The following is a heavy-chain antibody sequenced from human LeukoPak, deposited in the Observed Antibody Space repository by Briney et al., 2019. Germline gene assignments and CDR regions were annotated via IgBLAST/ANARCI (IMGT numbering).Heavy chain of an antibody. J-gene: IGHJ4*02. Sequence: SEPLSLTCTVSGGSISSYYWSWIRQPPGKGLEWIGYIYTSGSTNYNPSLKSRVTISVDTSQNKFSLKLNSLTAEATAVYYGARGARGYIYGWGQGTLVTVSS. CDR3: ARGARGYIYG. V-gene: IGHV4-4*09. D-gene: IGHD5-18*01. CDR1: GGSISSYY. CDR2: IYTSGST.